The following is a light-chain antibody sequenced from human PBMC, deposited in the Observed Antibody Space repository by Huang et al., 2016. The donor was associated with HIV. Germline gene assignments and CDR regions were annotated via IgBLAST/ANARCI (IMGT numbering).Light chain of an antibody. CDR1: QGISSR. Sequence: DIQMTQSPSSVSASVGDRVTITCRASQGISSRLAWYQQKPGKAPNLLIYTASSLQSGGPSRFSGSGSGTDFTFTISSLQPEDFATYYCQQAYSFPRALTFGGGTKVEIK. J-gene: IGKJ4*01. V-gene: IGKV1-12*01. CDR2: TAS. CDR3: QQAYSFPRALT.